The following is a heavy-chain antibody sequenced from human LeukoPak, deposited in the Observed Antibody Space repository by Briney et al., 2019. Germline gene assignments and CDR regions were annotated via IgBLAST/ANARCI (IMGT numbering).Heavy chain of an antibody. Sequence: GGSLRLSCAASGFTFSSYEMNWVRQAPGKGLEWVSSISSSSSYIYYADSVKGRFTISRDNAGNSLYLQMNSLRAEDTAVYYCARGRGYCSSTSCQNWFDPWGQGTLVTVSS. CDR2: ISSSSSYI. D-gene: IGHD2-2*01. J-gene: IGHJ5*02. CDR3: ARGRGYCSSTSCQNWFDP. V-gene: IGHV3-21*01. CDR1: GFTFSSYE.